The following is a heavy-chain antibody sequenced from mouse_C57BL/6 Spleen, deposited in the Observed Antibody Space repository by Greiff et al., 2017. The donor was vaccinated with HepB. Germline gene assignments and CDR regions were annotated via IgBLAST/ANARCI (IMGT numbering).Heavy chain of an antibody. D-gene: IGHD1-1*01. CDR3: ARDHSDYGSSYSNY. CDR1: GYTFTSYW. CDR2: IYPGSGST. J-gene: IGHJ2*01. V-gene: IGHV1-55*01. Sequence: QVQLKQPGAELVKPGASVKMSCKASGYTFTSYWITWVKQRPGQGLEWIGDIYPGSGSTNYNEKFKSKATLTVDTSSSTAYMQLSSLTSEDSAVYYCARDHSDYGSSYSNYWGQGTTLTVSS.